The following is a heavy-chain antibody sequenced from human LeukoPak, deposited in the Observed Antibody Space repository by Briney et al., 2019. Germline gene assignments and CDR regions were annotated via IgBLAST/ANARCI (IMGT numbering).Heavy chain of an antibody. D-gene: IGHD1-7*01. CDR3: ARDNVNYCAPDY. V-gene: IGHV3-49*04. Sequence: GGSLRLSCTASGFNFGGDAINWVRQAPGQGLEWVGFIRSKALYGTREYAASVEGRLTISRDDSKGIAYLQMNALKIEDTPVYYCARDNVNYCAPDYWGQGTLVTVSS. CDR2: IRSKALYGTR. CDR1: GFNFGGDA. J-gene: IGHJ4*02.